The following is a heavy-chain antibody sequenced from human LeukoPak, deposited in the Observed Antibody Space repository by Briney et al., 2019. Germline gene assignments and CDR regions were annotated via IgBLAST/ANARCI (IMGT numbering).Heavy chain of an antibody. CDR3: ASASSHRIAAGGDY. CDR2: INSDGSSR. V-gene: IGHV3-74*01. Sequence: GGSLRLSCAASGFTFSNYWMHWVRRAPGKGLVWVSRINSDGSSRNYADSVKGRFTISRDNAKNTLYLQMNSLRAEDTAVYYCASASSHRIAAGGDYWGQGTLATVSS. D-gene: IGHD6-13*01. CDR1: GFTFSNYW. J-gene: IGHJ4*02.